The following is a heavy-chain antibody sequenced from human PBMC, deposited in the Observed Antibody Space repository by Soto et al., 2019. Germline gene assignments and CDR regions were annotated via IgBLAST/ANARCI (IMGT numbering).Heavy chain of an antibody. J-gene: IGHJ4*02. D-gene: IGHD2-15*01. Sequence: GGSLRLSCAASGFTFSSYGMHWIRQAPGKGLEWVAVIWYDGSNKYYADSVKGRFTISRDNSKNTLYLQMNSLRAEDTAVYYCARDLSYCSGGSCHYYFDYWGQGTLVTVSS. CDR3: ARDLSYCSGGSCHYYFDY. CDR1: GFTFSSYG. V-gene: IGHV3-33*01. CDR2: IWYDGSNK.